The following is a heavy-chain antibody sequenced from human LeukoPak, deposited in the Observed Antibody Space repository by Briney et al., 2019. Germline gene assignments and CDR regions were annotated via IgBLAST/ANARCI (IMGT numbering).Heavy chain of an antibody. V-gene: IGHV4-59*01. CDR3: ARSLRSSRITMVRENYYFDY. J-gene: IGHJ4*02. D-gene: IGHD3-10*01. CDR1: GGSISSYY. CDR2: IYYSGST. Sequence: SETLSLTCTVSGGSISSYYWSWIRQPPGKGLEWIRYIYYSGSTNYNPSLKSRVTISVDTSKNQFSLKLSSVTAADTAVYYCARSLRSSRITMVRENYYFDYWGQGTLVTVSS.